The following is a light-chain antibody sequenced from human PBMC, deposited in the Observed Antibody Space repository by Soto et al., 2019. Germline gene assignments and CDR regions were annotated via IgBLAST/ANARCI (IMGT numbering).Light chain of an antibody. J-gene: IGKJ4*01. V-gene: IGKV1-9*01. Sequence: DIQLTQSPSFLSASVGDRVTVTCRASQDIGSFLAWYHQTPGKAPNLLIYAASTLQSGVPSRFSGSGSGTEFTLTISSLQPEDFATYYCQQLYSYPLTFGGGTKVDIK. CDR3: QQLYSYPLT. CDR1: QDIGSF. CDR2: AAS.